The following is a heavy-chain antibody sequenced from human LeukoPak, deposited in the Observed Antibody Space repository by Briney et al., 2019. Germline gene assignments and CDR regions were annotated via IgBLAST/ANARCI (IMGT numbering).Heavy chain of an antibody. CDR3: ARPSSTSCYNCWFDP. V-gene: IGHV4-39*01. CDR1: GGSISSSSYY. CDR2: IYYSGST. D-gene: IGHD2-2*02. J-gene: IGHJ5*02. Sequence: SETLSFTCTVSGGSISSSSYYWGWIRQPPGKGLEWIGSIYYSGSTYYNPSLKSRVTISVDTSKNQFSLKLSSVTAADTAVYYCARPSSTSCYNCWFDPWGQGTLVTVSS.